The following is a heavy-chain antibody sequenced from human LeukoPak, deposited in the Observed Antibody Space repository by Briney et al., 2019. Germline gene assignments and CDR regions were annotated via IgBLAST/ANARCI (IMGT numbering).Heavy chain of an antibody. J-gene: IGHJ4*02. Sequence: ASVKVSCKASGYTFTAFYMHWVRQAPGQGLEWMGRINPNSGGTKYAQKFQGRVTMTTDTSINTAYLELSRLRSDDAAVYYCARGYSSSWLDYWGQGTLVTVSS. CDR1: GYTFTAFY. CDR2: INPNSGGT. D-gene: IGHD6-13*01. CDR3: ARGYSSSWLDY. V-gene: IGHV1-2*06.